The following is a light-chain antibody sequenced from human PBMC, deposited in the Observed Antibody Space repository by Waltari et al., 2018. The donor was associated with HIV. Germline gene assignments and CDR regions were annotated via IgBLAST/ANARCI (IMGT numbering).Light chain of an antibody. CDR2: WAS. J-gene: IGKJ2*01. Sequence: DIVMTQSPDSLAVSLGERATINCTSSPSVLYSSNNKNYLAWYQQKPGQPPKLLIYWASTRESGVPDRFSGSWSGTDFTLTISSLQAEDVAVYYCQQYYSTPYTFGQGTKLEIK. CDR1: PSVLYSSNNKNY. CDR3: QQYYSTPYT. V-gene: IGKV4-1*01.